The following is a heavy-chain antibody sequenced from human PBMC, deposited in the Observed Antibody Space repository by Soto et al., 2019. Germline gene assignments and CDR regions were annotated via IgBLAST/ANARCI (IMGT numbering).Heavy chain of an antibody. CDR3: ARHPERIAEIGWFDP. Sequence: EVQLVESGGGLVQPGGSLRLSCAASGFTFSSYSMNWVRQAPGKGLEWVSYISSSSSTIYYADSVKGRFTISRDNAKNSLELQMNSLRAEDTAVYDCARHPERIAEIGWFDPWGQGTLVTVSS. CDR1: GFTFSSYS. J-gene: IGHJ5*02. D-gene: IGHD6-13*01. CDR2: ISSSSSTI. V-gene: IGHV3-48*01.